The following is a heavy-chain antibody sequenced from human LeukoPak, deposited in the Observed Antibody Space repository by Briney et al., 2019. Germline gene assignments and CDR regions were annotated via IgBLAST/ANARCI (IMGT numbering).Heavy chain of an antibody. CDR2: IRNDGSDK. Sequence: GGSLRLSCVASGFIFTTHGMHWVRQAPGKTPQWVAFIRNDGSDKYYADSVKGRFTISRDTSKNTLYVQMSSLRPEDTALYYCARDADWAFDYWGHGTLVTVSS. D-gene: IGHD2-21*01. CDR1: GFIFTTHG. J-gene: IGHJ4*01. CDR3: ARDADWAFDY. V-gene: IGHV3-30*02.